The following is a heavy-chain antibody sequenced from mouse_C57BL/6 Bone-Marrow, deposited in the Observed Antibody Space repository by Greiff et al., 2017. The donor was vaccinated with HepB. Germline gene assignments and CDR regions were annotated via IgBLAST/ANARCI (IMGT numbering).Heavy chain of an antibody. CDR1: GYTFTSYW. CDR3: ERCTDDYEMDY. J-gene: IGHJ4*01. D-gene: IGHD1-1*01. Sequence: QVQLQQPGAELVKPGDSVTLSCTASGYTFTSYWLHWVKQRPGQGLEWIGMFHPNSGSTNYNEKFKSKATLTVDKSSSTAYLQLSSLTSEDSAVYDWERCTDDYEMDYWGQGTSVTVSA. CDR2: FHPNSGST. V-gene: IGHV1-64*01.